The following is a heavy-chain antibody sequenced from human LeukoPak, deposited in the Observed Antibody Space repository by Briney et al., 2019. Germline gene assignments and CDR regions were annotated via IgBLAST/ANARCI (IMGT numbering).Heavy chain of an antibody. CDR1: GYTFTGYY. CDR2: INPNSGGT. V-gene: IGHV1-2*02. Sequence: ASVKVSCKASGYTFTGYYMHWVRQAPGQGLEWMGWINPNSGGTNYAQKFQGRVTMTRDTSISTAYMELSRLRSDDTAVYYCARDLVLSYYDILTGQLDYWGQGTPVTVSS. D-gene: IGHD3-9*01. J-gene: IGHJ4*02. CDR3: ARDLVLSYYDILTGQLDY.